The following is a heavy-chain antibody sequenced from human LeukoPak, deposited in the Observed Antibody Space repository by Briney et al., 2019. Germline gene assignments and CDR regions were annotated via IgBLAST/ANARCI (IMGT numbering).Heavy chain of an antibody. J-gene: IGHJ5*02. CDR3: ARAVAGTENWFGP. CDR1: GGSISSYY. Sequence: SETLSLTCTVSGGSISSYYWSWIRQPPGKGLEWIGYIYYSGSTNYNPSLKSRVTISVDTSKNQFSLKLSSVTAADTAVYYCARAVAGTENWFGPWGQGTLVTVSS. V-gene: IGHV4-59*01. CDR2: IYYSGST. D-gene: IGHD6-19*01.